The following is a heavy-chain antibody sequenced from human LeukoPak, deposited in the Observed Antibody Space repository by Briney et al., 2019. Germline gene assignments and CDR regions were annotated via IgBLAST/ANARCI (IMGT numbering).Heavy chain of an antibody. CDR1: GFTFSSYA. D-gene: IGHD2-21*01. CDR2: INWNGGST. Sequence: PGGSLRLSCAASGFTFSSYAMSWVRQAPGKGLEWVSGINWNGGSTGYADSVKGRFTISRDNAKNSLYLQMNSLRAEDTALYYCARAGESYYFDYWGQGTLVTVSS. CDR3: ARAGESYYFDY. V-gene: IGHV3-20*04. J-gene: IGHJ4*02.